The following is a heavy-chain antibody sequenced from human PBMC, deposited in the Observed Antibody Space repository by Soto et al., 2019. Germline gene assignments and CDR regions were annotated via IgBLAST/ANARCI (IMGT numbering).Heavy chain of an antibody. CDR3: RTVSVFWLNRSSDL. CDR2: ISSSSSTI. D-gene: IGHD6-19*01. V-gene: IGHV3-48*01. J-gene: IGHJ2*01. Sequence: MDWVRQATGKGLEWVSYISSSSSTIYYADSVKGRFTISRDNAKNSLYLQMNSLFAEETGVCYVRTVSVFWLNRSSDL.